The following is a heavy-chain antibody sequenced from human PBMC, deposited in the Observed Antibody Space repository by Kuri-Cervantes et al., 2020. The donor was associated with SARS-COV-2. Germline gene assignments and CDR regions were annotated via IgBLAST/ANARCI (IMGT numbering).Heavy chain of an antibody. J-gene: IGHJ4*02. V-gene: IGHV3-7*03. CDR2: IKQDGSEK. D-gene: IGHD5-12*01. CDR3: ARGFELDY. Sequence: GGSLRLSCAASGFTLSHNWMSWVRQAPGKWLEWVANIKQDGSEKYYVDSVKGRFAISRDNPKNSLYLQLNSLRAEDTAMYYCARGFELDYWGQGTLVTVSS. CDR1: GFTLSHNW.